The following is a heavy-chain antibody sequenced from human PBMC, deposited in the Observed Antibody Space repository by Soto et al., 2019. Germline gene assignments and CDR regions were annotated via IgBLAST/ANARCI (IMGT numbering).Heavy chain of an antibody. V-gene: IGHV3-15*07. Sequence: EVQLVESGGGLVKPGGSLRLSCAASGFNVNNAWMNWVRLAPGKRLEWVARIKSKYDGGTTDSAAPVKGRFAISRDDSKNTLYLQMNSLKTEETAGYYFTPNANPSFSGNYPPGFDYWGQGILVTVSS. D-gene: IGHD1-26*01. CDR2: IKSKYDGGTT. CDR3: TPNANPSFSGNYPPGFDY. J-gene: IGHJ4*02. CDR1: GFNVNNAW.